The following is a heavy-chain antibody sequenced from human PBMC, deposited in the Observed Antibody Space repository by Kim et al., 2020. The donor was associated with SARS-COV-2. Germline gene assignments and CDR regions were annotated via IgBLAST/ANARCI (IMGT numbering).Heavy chain of an antibody. V-gene: IGHV4-39*02. D-gene: IGHD3-16*02. CDR2: IYYSGST. CDR3: AGEHYDYVWGSYRPDY. CDR1: GGSISSSSYY. J-gene: IGHJ4*02. Sequence: SETLSLTCTVSGGSISSSSYYWGWIRQPPGKGLEWIGSIYYSGSTYYNPSLKSRVTISVDTSKNQFSLKLSSVTAADTAVYYCAGEHYDYVWGSYRPDYWGQGTLVTVSS.